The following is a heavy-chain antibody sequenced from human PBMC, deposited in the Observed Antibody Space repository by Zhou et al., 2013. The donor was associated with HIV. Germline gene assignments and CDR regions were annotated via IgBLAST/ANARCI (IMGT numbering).Heavy chain of an antibody. Sequence: EVQLVQSGAEVKKPGESLKISCKGSGYSFSTYWIGWVRQMPGKGLELMAIIYPNDSDTRYSPSFQGQVTISADKSISTAYLQWSSLKASDTAIYFCARLARSETSNPMDYWGQGTQVTVST. CDR2: IYPNDSDT. CDR3: ARLARSETSNPMDY. CDR1: GYSFSTYW. J-gene: IGHJ4*02. D-gene: IGHD2-15*01. V-gene: IGHV5-51*01.